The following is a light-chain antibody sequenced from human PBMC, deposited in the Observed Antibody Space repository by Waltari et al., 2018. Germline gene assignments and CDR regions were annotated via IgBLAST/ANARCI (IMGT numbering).Light chain of an antibody. Sequence: QSALTQPASVSGSPGQSITISCTGTSSDVGSYNYVSWYQQHPGKAPKLMIYDVNKRPSGVSNRFSGSKSGNTASLIISGLQADDEADYYCSSYTTTSTYVFGTGTTVSVL. CDR3: SSYTTTSTYV. J-gene: IGLJ1*01. CDR1: SSDVGSYNY. V-gene: IGLV2-14*03. CDR2: DVN.